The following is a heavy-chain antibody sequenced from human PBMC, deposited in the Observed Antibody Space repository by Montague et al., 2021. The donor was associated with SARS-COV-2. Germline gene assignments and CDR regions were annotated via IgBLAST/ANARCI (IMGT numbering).Heavy chain of an antibody. CDR1: GGSFSGYY. V-gene: IGHV4-34*01. J-gene: IGHJ4*02. CDR2: INQSGST. D-gene: IGHD3-22*01. Sequence: SETLSLTCAAYGGSFSGYYWSWIRQPPGKGLEWIGEINQSGSTNYNPSLKSRVTLSVDTSKKQSSLKLSSLTAADTAVYYCARVAGGYYHDSSAYFDYWGQGSPVTVSS. CDR3: ARVAGGYYHDSSAYFDY.